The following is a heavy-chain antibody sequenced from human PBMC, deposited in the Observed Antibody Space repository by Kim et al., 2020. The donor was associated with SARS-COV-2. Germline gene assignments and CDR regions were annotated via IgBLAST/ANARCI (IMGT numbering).Heavy chain of an antibody. Sequence: SVKVSCKTSGGTFYNYDISWVRQVPGQGLEWMGRINPNLAKANYAQKFQGRLTITADTSTSTAYMELSSLRSEDTAVYYCARAYGRGQVQGTDYLGQGTLVTVSS. V-gene: IGHV1-69*04. D-gene: IGHD4-17*01. CDR1: GGTFYNYD. J-gene: IGHJ4*02. CDR3: ARAYGRGQVQGTDY. CDR2: INPNLAKA.